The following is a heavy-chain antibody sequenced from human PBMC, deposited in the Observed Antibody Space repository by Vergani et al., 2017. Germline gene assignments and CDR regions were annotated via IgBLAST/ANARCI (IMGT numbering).Heavy chain of an antibody. D-gene: IGHD4-17*01. J-gene: IGHJ3*02. CDR1: GITFWKFG. Sequence: VQLVQSGGGLAQPGGSLRLSCEASGITFWKFGMHWVRQGPGKGLEWVSGISWNSGAVDYADSVRGRFTISRDNAKNSLYLQMNSLRAEDTAVYHCARPSAPGDYDALDIWGQGTMVTVSS. V-gene: IGHV3-9*01. CDR3: ARPSAPGDYDALDI. CDR2: ISWNSGAV.